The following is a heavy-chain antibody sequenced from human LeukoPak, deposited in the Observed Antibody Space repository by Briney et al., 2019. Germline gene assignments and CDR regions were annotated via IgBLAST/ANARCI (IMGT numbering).Heavy chain of an antibody. CDR1: GYSISSDYY. V-gene: IGHV4-38-2*01. CDR3: ATVGASHYGDWYFTY. J-gene: IGHJ4*02. Sequence: ETLSLTCAVSGYSISSDYYWGWIRQPPGKGLEWIGNVDPSGSTYYNPSLKSRATISLDTSKKQFSLKLTSVTAADTAVYYCATVGASHYGDWYFTYWGQGTLVTVSS. CDR2: VDPSGST. D-gene: IGHD4-17*01.